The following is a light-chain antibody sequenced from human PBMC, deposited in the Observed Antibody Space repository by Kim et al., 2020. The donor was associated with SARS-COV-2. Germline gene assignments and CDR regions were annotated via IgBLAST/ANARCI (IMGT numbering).Light chain of an antibody. CDR2: EHD. CDR1: SGNIAANH. CDR3: QSYDSSSHVV. Sequence: TVTIACARSSGNIAANHVQWYQQRPGSAPDTVIYEHDQRPSGVPDRFSGSSDSSSNSASLSISGLKTEDEADYYCQSYDSSSHVVFGGGTQLTVL. V-gene: IGLV6-57*03. J-gene: IGLJ2*01.